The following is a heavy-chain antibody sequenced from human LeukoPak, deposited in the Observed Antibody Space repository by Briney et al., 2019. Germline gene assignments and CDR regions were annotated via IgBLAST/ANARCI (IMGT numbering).Heavy chain of an antibody. D-gene: IGHD3-22*01. CDR3: ASSTYYYDSSPEIDY. CDR1: GFTVSSNY. V-gene: IGHV3-53*01. CDR2: IYSGGST. J-gene: IGHJ4*02. Sequence: GGSLRLSCAASGFTVSSNYMSWVRQAPGKGLEWVSVIYSGGSTYYADSVKGRFTISRDNPKNTLYLQMNSLRAEDTAVYYCASSTYYYDSSPEIDYRGQGTLVTVSS.